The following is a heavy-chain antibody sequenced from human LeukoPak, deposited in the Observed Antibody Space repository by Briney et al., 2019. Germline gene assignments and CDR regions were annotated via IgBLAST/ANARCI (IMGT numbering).Heavy chain of an antibody. V-gene: IGHV5-10-1*01. J-gene: IGHJ6*02. D-gene: IGHD1-7*01. CDR2: IDPSDSYT. Sequence: GESLKISCKGSGYSFTSFWISWLRKLPGKGLEWMGMIDPSDSYTNYSPSFQGHVTISADNSISTASLQWSNLKASDTAMYYCARHRKTTKGYYYGMDVWGQGTTVTVSS. CDR3: ARHRKTTKGYYYGMDV. CDR1: GYSFTSFW.